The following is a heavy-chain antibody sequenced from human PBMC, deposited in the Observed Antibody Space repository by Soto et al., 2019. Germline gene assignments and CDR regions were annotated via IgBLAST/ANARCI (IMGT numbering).Heavy chain of an antibody. Sequence: GGSLRLSCAASGFTFNTYGMTWVRQAPGKGLEWVSTVSGSGGGTYYADSVKGRFTISRVNSKNTMYLQMSNLRAEDTAVSFCARIGPYCGGHCCPDFDFWGLGRPVTVSS. D-gene: IGHD2-21*02. CDR2: VSGSGGGT. V-gene: IGHV3-23*01. CDR3: ARIGPYCGGHCCPDFDF. CDR1: GFTFNTYG. J-gene: IGHJ4*02.